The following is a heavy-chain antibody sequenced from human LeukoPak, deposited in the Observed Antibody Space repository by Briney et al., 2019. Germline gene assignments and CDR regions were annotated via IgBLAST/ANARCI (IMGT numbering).Heavy chain of an antibody. CDR2: IYYSGST. CDR1: GGSISGSNYY. V-gene: IGHV4-39*01. CDR3: NYFGMDV. J-gene: IGHJ6*02. Sequence: PSETLSLTCTVSGGSISGSNYYRGWIRQTPGKGLEWIGSIYYSGSTYYNPSLKSRVTISVDTSKNQFSLKVASVTAADTAVYYCNYFGMDVWGQGTTVTVSS.